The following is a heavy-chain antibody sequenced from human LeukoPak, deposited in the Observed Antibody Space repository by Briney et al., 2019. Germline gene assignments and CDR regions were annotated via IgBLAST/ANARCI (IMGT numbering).Heavy chain of an antibody. V-gene: IGHV3-21*01. J-gene: IGHJ3*02. D-gene: IGHD4-17*01. CDR3: ARDASYGDYDSNDAFDI. CDR1: GFTFSSYS. CDR2: LTISSGYI. Sequence: GGSLRLSCAASGFTFSSYSMNWVRQAPGKGLEWVSSLTISSGYIYCADSVKGRFTISRDNAKNSLYLQMNSLRAEDTAVYYCARDASYGDYDSNDAFDIWGQGTMVTVSS.